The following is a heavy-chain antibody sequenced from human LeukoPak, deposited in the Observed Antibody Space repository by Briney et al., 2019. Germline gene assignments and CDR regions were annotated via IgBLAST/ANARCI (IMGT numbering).Heavy chain of an antibody. Sequence: GGSLRLSCAVSGITLSNYGMSWVRQAPGKGLECVAGISDSGGSTNYADSVKGRFTISRDNPKNTLYLQMNSLRAEDTAFYFCAKRGVVIRVILVGFHKEAYYFESWGQGALVTVSS. CDR1: GITLSNYG. CDR3: AKRGVVIRVILVGFHKEAYYFES. V-gene: IGHV3-23*01. J-gene: IGHJ4*02. D-gene: IGHD3/OR15-3a*01. CDR2: ISDSGGST.